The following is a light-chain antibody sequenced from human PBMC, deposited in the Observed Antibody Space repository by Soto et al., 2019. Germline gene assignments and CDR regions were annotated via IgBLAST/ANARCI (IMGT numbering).Light chain of an antibody. CDR1: QSVTSN. Sequence: EIVLTQSPGSLCLSPGEGASLXCRASQSVTSNYVAWYQHEAGQAPRLLIYDASHRANGSPARFSGSGSVTDFTRTINSLEPEDFALYYGQQRYNWPPTFGQGTKVDIK. V-gene: IGKV3-11*01. CDR2: DAS. CDR3: QQRYNWPPT. J-gene: IGKJ1*01.